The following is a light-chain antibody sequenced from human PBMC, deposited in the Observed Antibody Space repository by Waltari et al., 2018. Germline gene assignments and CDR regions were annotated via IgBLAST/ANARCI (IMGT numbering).Light chain of an antibody. V-gene: IGKV3-20*01. Sequence: IVLTQSPATLSLSPGERATLSCRASQSVSSSFLAWYQQKPGQAPRLLIYGASSRATGIPDRFSGSGSGTDFTLTISRLEPEDFAVYYCQQYGSSLVTFGGGTKVEIK. CDR2: GAS. CDR1: QSVSSSF. J-gene: IGKJ4*01. CDR3: QQYGSSLVT.